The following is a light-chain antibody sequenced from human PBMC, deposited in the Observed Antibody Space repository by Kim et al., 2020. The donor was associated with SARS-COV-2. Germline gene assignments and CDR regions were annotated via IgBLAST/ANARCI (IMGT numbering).Light chain of an antibody. J-gene: IGKJ5*01. CDR1: QSVSSY. CDR2: DAS. V-gene: IGKV3-11*01. Sequence: EIVLTQSPATLSLSPGERATLSCRASQSVSSYLAWYQQKPGQAPRLLIYDASNRATGIPARFSGSGSGTDFTLTISILEPEDFAVYYCQQRSNWPPPTFGQGTRLEIK. CDR3: QQRSNWPPPT.